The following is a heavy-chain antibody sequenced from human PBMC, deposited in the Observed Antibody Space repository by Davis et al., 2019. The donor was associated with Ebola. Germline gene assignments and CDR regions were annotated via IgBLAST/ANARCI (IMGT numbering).Heavy chain of an antibody. CDR3: AREYAGSYYFDY. CDR1: GYTFTNYD. V-gene: IGHV1-8*01. J-gene: IGHJ4*02. D-gene: IGHD2-2*01. CDR2: MNPNSGNT. Sequence: ASVKVSCKASGYTFTNYDINWVRQATGQGLEWMGWMNPNSGNTAYAQKFQGRVTLTRDTSTSTVYMEVSSLTSEDTAAYYCAREYAGSYYFDYWGQGTLVTVSS.